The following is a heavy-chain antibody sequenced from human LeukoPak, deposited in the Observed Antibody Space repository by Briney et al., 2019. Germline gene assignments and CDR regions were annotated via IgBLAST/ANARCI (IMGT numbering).Heavy chain of an antibody. D-gene: IGHD6-19*01. CDR1: GFTFSSYG. CDR3: ARIAVAGTLYYYYGMDV. V-gene: IGHV3-33*01. J-gene: IGHJ6*02. Sequence: GGSLRLSCAASGFTFSSYGMHWVRQAPGKGLEWVAVIWYDGSNNYYADSVKGRFTISRDNSKNTLYLQMNSLRAEDTAGYYCARIAVAGTLYYYYGMDVWGQGTTVTVSS. CDR2: IWYDGSNN.